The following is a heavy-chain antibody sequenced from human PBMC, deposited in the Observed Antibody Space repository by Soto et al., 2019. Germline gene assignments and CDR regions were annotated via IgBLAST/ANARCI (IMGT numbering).Heavy chain of an antibody. CDR3: ARDQGSYDILTGYSSYYYCGMDV. D-gene: IGHD3-9*01. CDR1: GYTFTSYG. CDR2: ISAYNGNT. V-gene: IGHV1-18*04. J-gene: IGHJ6*02. Sequence: ASVKVSCKASGYTFTSYGISWVRQAPGQGLEWMGWISAYNGNTNYAQKLQGRVTMTTDTSTSTAYMELRSLRSDDTAVYYCARDQGSYDILTGYSSYYYCGMDVWGQGTTVTVSS.